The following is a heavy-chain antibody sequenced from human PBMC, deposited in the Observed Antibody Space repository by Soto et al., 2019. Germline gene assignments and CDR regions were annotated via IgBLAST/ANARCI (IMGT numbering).Heavy chain of an antibody. V-gene: IGHV4-59*01. D-gene: IGHD1-1*01. Sequence: SETLSLTCTVSGGSISSYYWSWIRQPPGKGLEWTGYIYYSGSTNYNPSLKSRVTISVDTSKNQFSLKLSSVTAADTAVYYCARGAGQLEGNYYYYYGMDVWGQGTTVTISS. CDR2: IYYSGST. CDR1: GGSISSYY. CDR3: ARGAGQLEGNYYYYYGMDV. J-gene: IGHJ6*02.